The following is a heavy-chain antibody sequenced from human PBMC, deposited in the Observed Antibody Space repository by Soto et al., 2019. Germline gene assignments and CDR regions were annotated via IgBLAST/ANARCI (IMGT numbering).Heavy chain of an antibody. V-gene: IGHV1-46*01. J-gene: IGHJ5*02. CDR1: GDTFTSYY. D-gene: IGHD3-16*01. CDR2: INPHGGST. Sequence: ASVKVSCKAPGDTFTSYYFHWVRQAPGQGLERMGVINPHGGSTAYAQRFQGRVTMTRDTPTSTVYMQLTSLRSEDTAVYYCARSSGGNYGIIIEGSNWFATWGQGTLVTVSS. CDR3: ARSSGGNYGIIIEGSNWFAT.